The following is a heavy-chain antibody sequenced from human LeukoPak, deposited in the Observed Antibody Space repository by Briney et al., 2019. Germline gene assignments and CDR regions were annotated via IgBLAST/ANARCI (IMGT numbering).Heavy chain of an antibody. V-gene: IGHV4-4*02. J-gene: IGHJ4*02. CDR2: VHLSGRT. CDR3: ARGRNYYDSSGYPF. D-gene: IGHD3-22*01. CDR1: GGSISSTNW. Sequence: SETLSLTCGVSGGSISSTNWWTWVRQPPGEGLEWIGEVHLSGRTNYNPSLKSRVTVSADTSKKQFSLKLSSVTAADTAVYYCARGRNYYDSSGYPFWGQGTLVTVSS.